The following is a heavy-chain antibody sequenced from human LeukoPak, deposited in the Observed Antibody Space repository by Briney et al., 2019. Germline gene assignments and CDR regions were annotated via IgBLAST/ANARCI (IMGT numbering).Heavy chain of an antibody. CDR1: GFTFSSYW. V-gene: IGHV3-7*01. Sequence: SGGSLRLSCAASGFTFSSYWMSWVRQAPGKGLEWVANVNQDGTEKYYVRSVKGRFTISRDNAKDSLYLQMNSLRAEDTAVYYCARVASYAFDIWGQGTMVTVSS. D-gene: IGHD6-6*01. CDR2: VNQDGTEK. J-gene: IGHJ3*02. CDR3: ARVASYAFDI.